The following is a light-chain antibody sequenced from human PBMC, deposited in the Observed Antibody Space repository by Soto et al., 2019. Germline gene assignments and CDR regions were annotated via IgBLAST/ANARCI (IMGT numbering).Light chain of an antibody. CDR3: SSYTTTTPLYV. CDR1: SSDVGGSNY. V-gene: IGLV2-14*01. J-gene: IGLJ1*01. Sequence: QSALTQPASVSGSPGQSITISCTGTSSDVGGSNYVSWYQQHPGKAPKLMIYDVSNRPSGVSNRFSGSKSGNTASLTISGPQAEDVADYYCSSYTTTTPLYVFGTGPKLPVL. CDR2: DVS.